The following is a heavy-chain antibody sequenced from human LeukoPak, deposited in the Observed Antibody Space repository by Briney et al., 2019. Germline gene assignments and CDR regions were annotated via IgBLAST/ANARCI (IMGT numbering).Heavy chain of an antibody. D-gene: IGHD1-26*01. CDR3: AKARIVGAIPDYYYYYGMDV. Sequence: GGSLRLSCAASGFTFSSYAMSWVRQAPGKGLEWVSAISGSGGSTYYADSVKGRFTISRDNPKNTLYLQMNSLRAEDTAVYYCAKARIVGAIPDYYYYYGMDVWGQGTTVTVSS. V-gene: IGHV3-23*01. CDR2: ISGSGGST. J-gene: IGHJ6*02. CDR1: GFTFSSYA.